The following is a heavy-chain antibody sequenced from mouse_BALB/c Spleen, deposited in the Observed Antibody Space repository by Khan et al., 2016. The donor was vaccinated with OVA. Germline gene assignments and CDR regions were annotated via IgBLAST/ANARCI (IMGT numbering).Heavy chain of an antibody. J-gene: IGHJ3*01. CDR2: ISPGSGDT. D-gene: IGHD1-2*01. CDR3: ARRNYFGYTFAY. CDR1: GYTFTDYY. Sequence: QLQQSGAELARPGASVKLSCKASGYTFTDYYINWVKQRTGQGLEWIGEISPGSGDTYYNEKFKGKATLTADKSSTTAYMQLSSLTSEASAVYFCARRNYFGYTFAYWGQGTLVTVSA. V-gene: IGHV1-77*01.